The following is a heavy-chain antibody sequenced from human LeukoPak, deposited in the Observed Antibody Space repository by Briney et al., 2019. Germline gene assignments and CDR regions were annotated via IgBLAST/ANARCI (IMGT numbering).Heavy chain of an antibody. J-gene: IGHJ6*02. Sequence: GGSLSLSCVVSGFTFSEYWMTWVRQAPGKGLEWVANIKEDGGQKHYVDSVKGRFTISRDNAKNTLYLQMHSLRAEDTALYYCAREGWSGRNGEYLVGGMDVWAQGTTVTVSS. V-gene: IGHV3-7*01. CDR2: IKEDGGQK. D-gene: IGHD1-26*01. CDR1: GFTFSEYW. CDR3: AREGWSGRNGEYLVGGMDV.